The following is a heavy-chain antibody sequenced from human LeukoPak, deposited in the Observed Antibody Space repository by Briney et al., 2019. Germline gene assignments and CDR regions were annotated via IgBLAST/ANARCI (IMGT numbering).Heavy chain of an antibody. D-gene: IGHD2/OR15-2a*01. V-gene: IGHV1-2*02. J-gene: IGHJ4*02. CDR3: ARDASTTRVISASDN. CDR1: GYTFTGHY. CDR2: FNPNSGGT. Sequence: ASVKVSCKASGYTFTGHYIHWVRQAPGQGLEWMGRFNPNSGGTDYAQMFQGRVTMTRDTSINTAYMELSGLRSDDTAVYYCARDASTTRVISASDNWGQGTLVTVSS.